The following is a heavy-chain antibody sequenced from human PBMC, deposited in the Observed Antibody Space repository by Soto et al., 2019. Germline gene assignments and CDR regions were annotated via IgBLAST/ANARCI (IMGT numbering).Heavy chain of an antibody. CDR3: AKAIEQHLVRHALDI. CDR1: GFTFGNYA. V-gene: IGHV3-23*01. J-gene: IGHJ3*02. CDR2: IRDSGGDT. Sequence: SLRLSCTASGFTFGNYAMSWVRQAPGKGLEWLSVIRDSGGDTYYADSVKGRFTISRDNSKNTVYLQINSLRAEDTAIYYCAKAIEQHLVRHALDIWGQGTKVTVSS. D-gene: IGHD6-13*01.